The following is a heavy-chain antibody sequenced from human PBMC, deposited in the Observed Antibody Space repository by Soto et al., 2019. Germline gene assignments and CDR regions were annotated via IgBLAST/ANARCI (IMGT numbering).Heavy chain of an antibody. CDR1: GYTLTSYA. D-gene: IGHD1-26*01. CDR2: INAGNGNT. Sequence: TSVKVSCKDSGYTLTSYAMHWVRQAPGQRLEWMGWINAGNGNTKYSQKFQGRVTITRDTSASTAYMELNSLRAEDTAVYYCARRGSGSYYDYWGQGTLVTVSS. CDR3: ARRGSGSYYDY. J-gene: IGHJ4*02. V-gene: IGHV1-3*01.